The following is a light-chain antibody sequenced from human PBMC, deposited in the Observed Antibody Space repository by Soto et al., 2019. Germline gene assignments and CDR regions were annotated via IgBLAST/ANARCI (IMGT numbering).Light chain of an antibody. CDR2: GPS. V-gene: IGKV3-20*01. Sequence: EIVLTQSPGTLSLSPGERATLSCRASQSVSSSYLAWYQQKPGQAPSLLIYGPSSRATGIPDRFSGSGSGTDFTLTIIRLETEEFAVYCCQQYGSASPVTFGQGTLLEI. J-gene: IGKJ5*01. CDR3: QQYGSASPVT. CDR1: QSVSSSY.